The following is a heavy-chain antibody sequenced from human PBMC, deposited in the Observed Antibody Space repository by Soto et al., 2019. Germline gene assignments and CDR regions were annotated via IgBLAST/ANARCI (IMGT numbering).Heavy chain of an antibody. Sequence: SETLSLTCSVSGGSISGAYWSWIRQSPGKGLEWLGYVYYTGSTNYSPSLRSRVSISVDTSKNEFSLRLSSVTAADTAVYFCARSVAVPGAHIDYWGQGTQVTVSS. CDR3: ARSVAVPGAHIDY. D-gene: IGHD6-19*01. CDR1: GGSISGAY. J-gene: IGHJ4*02. CDR2: VYYTGST. V-gene: IGHV4-59*01.